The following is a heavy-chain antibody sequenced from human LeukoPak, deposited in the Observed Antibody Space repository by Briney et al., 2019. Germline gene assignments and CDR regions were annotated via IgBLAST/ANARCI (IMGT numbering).Heavy chain of an antibody. CDR3: TTLRPYIQPR. D-gene: IGHD5-18*01. Sequence: GVSLGLSCAASGFTVGNNYMAWVRQVPGKGLEWVSFIYSGGSTYYADSVKGRFSISRDSSKNTMYLQMNSLKTEDTAVYYCTTLRPYIQPRWGQGTMVTVSS. V-gene: IGHV3-66*01. J-gene: IGHJ3*01. CDR1: GFTVGNNY. CDR2: IYSGGST.